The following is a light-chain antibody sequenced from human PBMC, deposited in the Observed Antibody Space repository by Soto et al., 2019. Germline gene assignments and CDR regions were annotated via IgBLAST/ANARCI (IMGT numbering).Light chain of an antibody. V-gene: IGKV1-39*01. CDR2: AAS. CDR3: QNSYSTPWA. CDR1: QSISSY. J-gene: IGKJ1*01. Sequence: DIQMTQSPSSLSASVGDRVTITCRASQSISSYLNWYQQKPGKAPKLLIYAASSLQGGVPAGFSGSGSVTDFTLTISSLHSEDFATSSCQNSYSTPWAFGPGTK.